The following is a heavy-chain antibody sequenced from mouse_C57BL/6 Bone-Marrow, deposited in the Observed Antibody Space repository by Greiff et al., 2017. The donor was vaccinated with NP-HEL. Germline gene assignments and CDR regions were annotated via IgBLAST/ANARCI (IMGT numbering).Heavy chain of an antibody. CDR2: INPYNGGT. D-gene: IGHD6-1*01. CDR3: ARPGQPYAMDY. V-gene: IGHV1-19*01. Sequence: VQLKQSGPVLVKPGASVKMSCKASGYTFTDYYMNWVKQSHGKSLEWIGVINPYNGGTSYNQKFKGKATLTVDKSSSTAYMELNSLTSEDSAVYYCARPGQPYAMDYWGQGTSVTVSS. J-gene: IGHJ4*01. CDR1: GYTFTDYY.